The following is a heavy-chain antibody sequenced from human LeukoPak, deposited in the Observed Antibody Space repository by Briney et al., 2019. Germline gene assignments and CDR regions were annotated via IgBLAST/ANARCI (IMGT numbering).Heavy chain of an antibody. D-gene: IGHD6-13*01. CDR3: ARDNAAGNRIDY. CDR1: GFTFSSYW. CDR2: IKHDASEK. Sequence: GGSLRLSCAASGFTFSSYWMAWVRQTPGKGLEWVANIKHDASEKYYVDSVKGRFTISRDNAQNSFYLQMNSLRAEDTAVYYCARDNAAGNRIDYWGQGTLVTVSS. V-gene: IGHV3-7*01. J-gene: IGHJ4*02.